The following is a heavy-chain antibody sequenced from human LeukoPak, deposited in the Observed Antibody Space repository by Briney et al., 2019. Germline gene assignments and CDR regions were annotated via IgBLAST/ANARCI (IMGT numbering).Heavy chain of an antibody. CDR2: FDPEDGET. D-gene: IGHD3-22*01. Sequence: ASVKVSCKVSGYTLTELSMHWVRQAPGKGLEWMGDFDPEDGETIYAQKFQGRVTMTEDTSTDTAYMELSSLRSEDTAVYYCATAIYYYDSSGYSSAFDIWGQGTMVTVSS. V-gene: IGHV1-24*01. J-gene: IGHJ3*02. CDR1: GYTLTELS. CDR3: ATAIYYYDSSGYSSAFDI.